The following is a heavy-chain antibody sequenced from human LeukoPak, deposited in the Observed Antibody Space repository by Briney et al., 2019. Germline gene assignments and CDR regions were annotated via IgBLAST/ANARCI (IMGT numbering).Heavy chain of an antibody. CDR2: IHHSGTT. D-gene: IGHD1-14*01. J-gene: IGHJ6*03. Sequence: SETLSLTCAVYGGSFSDSYWTWIRQRPGKGLEWIGEIHHSGTTNFNPSLQSRVSISVDTAKNQFFLRVAFMTAADTALYYCARGRKVSGVRRINWARHENYFFYYIDVWGKGTSVSVSS. V-gene: IGHV4-34*01. CDR3: ARGRKVSGVRRINWARHENYFFYYIDV. CDR1: GGSFSDSY.